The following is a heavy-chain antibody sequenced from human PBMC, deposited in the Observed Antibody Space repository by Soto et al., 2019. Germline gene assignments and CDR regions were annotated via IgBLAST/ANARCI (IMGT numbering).Heavy chain of an antibody. D-gene: IGHD3-22*01. CDR3: AREGGYDYDSRPFDY. V-gene: IGHV3-7*03. CDR2: IRQDGSEA. Sequence: EVQLVESGGGLVQPGGSLRLSCAASGFTFSAHWMTWVRQAPGKGLEWVANIRQDGSEAYYVDSLKGRFTISRDNARNSLYLQMHSLRAEDTAVYYCAREGGYDYDSRPFDYWGQGTVVTVSS. J-gene: IGHJ4*02. CDR1: GFTFSAHW.